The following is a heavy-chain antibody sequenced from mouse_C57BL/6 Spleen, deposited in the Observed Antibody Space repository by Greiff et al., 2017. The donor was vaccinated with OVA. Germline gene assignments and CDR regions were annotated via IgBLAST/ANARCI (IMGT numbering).Heavy chain of an antibody. CDR2: ISSGGSYT. D-gene: IGHD2-3*01. Sequence: EVKLEESGGDLVKPGGSLKLSCAASGFTFSSYGMSWVRQTPDKRLEWVATISSGGSYTYYPDSVKGRFTISRDNAKNTLYLQMSSLKSEDTAVYYCARDGSYAMDYWGQGTSVTVSS. V-gene: IGHV5-6*02. CDR1: GFTFSSYG. J-gene: IGHJ4*01. CDR3: ARDGSYAMDY.